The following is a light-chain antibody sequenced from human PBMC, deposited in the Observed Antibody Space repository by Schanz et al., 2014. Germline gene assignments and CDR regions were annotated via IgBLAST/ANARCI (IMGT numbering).Light chain of an antibody. J-gene: IGLJ3*02. V-gene: IGLV2-11*01. CDR1: SSDVGAYNY. CDR2: DVS. CDR3: SSYAGSSTWV. Sequence: QSVLTQPRSVSGSPGQSVTISCTGTSSDVGAYNYVSWFQQHPGKAPKLMIYDVSKRPSGVPDRFSGSKSGNTASLTISGLQAEDEADYYCSSYAGSSTWVFGGGTKLTVL.